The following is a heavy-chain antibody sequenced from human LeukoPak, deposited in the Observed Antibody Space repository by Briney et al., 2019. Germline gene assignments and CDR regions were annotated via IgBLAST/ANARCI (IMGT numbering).Heavy chain of an antibody. D-gene: IGHD5-24*01. CDR2: INSDGSST. CDR3: ASSEMATLFDY. V-gene: IGHV3-74*01. Sequence: GGSLRLSCAASGFTFSSYWMHWVRQAPGKGLVWVSRINSDGSSTSYADSVKGRFTISRDNAKNTLYLQMNSLRAEDTAVYYCASSEMATLFDYWGQGTLVTVSS. CDR1: GFTFSSYW. J-gene: IGHJ4*02.